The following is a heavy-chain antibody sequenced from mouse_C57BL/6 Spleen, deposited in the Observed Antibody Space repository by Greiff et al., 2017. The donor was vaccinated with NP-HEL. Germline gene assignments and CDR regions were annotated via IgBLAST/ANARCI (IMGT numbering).Heavy chain of an antibody. CDR3: ARSIYYGNPLWDY. CDR2: IDPSDSYT. D-gene: IGHD2-1*01. J-gene: IGHJ2*01. V-gene: IGHV1-59*01. Sequence: VQLQQPGAELVRPGTSVKLSCKASGYTFTSYWMHWVKQRPGQGLEWIGVIDPSDSYTNYNQKFKGKATLTVDTSSSTAYMQLSSLTSEDSAVYYCARSIYYGNPLWDYWGQGTTLTVSS. CDR1: GYTFTSYW.